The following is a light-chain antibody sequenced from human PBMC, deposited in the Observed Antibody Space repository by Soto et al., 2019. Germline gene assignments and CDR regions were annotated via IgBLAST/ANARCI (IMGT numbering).Light chain of an antibody. CDR3: QQRTNWPSST. J-gene: IGKJ5*01. V-gene: IGKV3-11*01. CDR1: QSVRSY. Sequence: EIVLTQSPATLSLSPGERATLSCRASQSVRSYLAWYQQKPGQAPRLLIHDASSRATGIPARFSGSGSGTDFTLTIRSLEPEDFAVYYCQQRTNWPSSTFGQGKRLEIK. CDR2: DAS.